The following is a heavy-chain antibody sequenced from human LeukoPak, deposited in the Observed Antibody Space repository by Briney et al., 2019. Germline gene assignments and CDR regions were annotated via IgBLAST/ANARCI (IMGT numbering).Heavy chain of an antibody. Sequence: GGSLRLSCAASGFTFSASSMNWVRQAPGKGLEWVSSISSSSHYIFYADSLKGRFTISRDNAKNSLYLQMNSLRAEDTAVYYCAKDRVVAATYYFDYWGQGTLVTVSS. CDR3: AKDRVVAATYYFDY. V-gene: IGHV3-21*04. CDR1: GFTFSASS. J-gene: IGHJ4*02. CDR2: ISSSSHYI. D-gene: IGHD2-15*01.